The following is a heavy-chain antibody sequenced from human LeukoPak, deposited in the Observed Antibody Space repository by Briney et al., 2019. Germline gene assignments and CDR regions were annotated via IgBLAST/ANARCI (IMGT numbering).Heavy chain of an antibody. J-gene: IGHJ6*03. D-gene: IGHD1-7*01. CDR2: ISYDGSNK. CDR1: GFTFSSYA. V-gene: IGHV3-30-3*01. CDR3: ARDDPNYEDIYYYYYMDV. Sequence: KSGGSLRLSCAASGFTFSSYAMHWVRQAPGKGLEWVAVISYDGSNKYYADSVEGRFTISRDNAKNSLYLQMNSLRAEDTAVYYCARDDPNYEDIYYYYYMDVWGKGTTVTVSS.